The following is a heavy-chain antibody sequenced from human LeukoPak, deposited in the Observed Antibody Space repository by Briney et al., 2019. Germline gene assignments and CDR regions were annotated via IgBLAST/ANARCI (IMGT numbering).Heavy chain of an antibody. CDR2: IYYGGTT. V-gene: IGHV4-39*01. CDR3: ARHEYSGTYQPHYFDY. D-gene: IGHD1-26*01. CDR1: GGSIISNKYY. Sequence: PSETLSLTCTVSGGSIISNKYYWGWIRQPPGKGLEWIGNIYYGGTTYYNPSLKSRVTMSVDTSKNQFSLKLSSVTAADTAVYYCARHEYSGTYQPHYFDYWGQGTLVTVSS. J-gene: IGHJ4*02.